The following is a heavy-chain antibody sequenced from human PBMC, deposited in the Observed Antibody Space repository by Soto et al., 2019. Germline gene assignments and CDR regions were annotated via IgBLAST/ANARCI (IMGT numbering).Heavy chain of an antibody. Sequence: PSETLSLTCSVSGGSLRSGDYYWSWIRQPPGKGLEWIGYIYYSGSAYYNPSLNSRVTISFDTSKNQFSLKLSSVTAADTAVYYCARGRGSGSNLYFFDFWGQGTLVTVSS. CDR3: ARGRGSGSNLYFFDF. CDR2: IYYSGSA. J-gene: IGHJ4*02. D-gene: IGHD3-10*01. CDR1: GGSLRSGDYY. V-gene: IGHV4-30-4*01.